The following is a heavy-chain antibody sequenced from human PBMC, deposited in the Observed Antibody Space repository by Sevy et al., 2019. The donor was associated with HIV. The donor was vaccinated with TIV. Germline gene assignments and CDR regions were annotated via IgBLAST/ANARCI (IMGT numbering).Heavy chain of an antibody. D-gene: IGHD3-22*01. CDR1: GFNLSPYW. V-gene: IGHV3-7*01. J-gene: IGHJ4*02. CDR2: IKQDGNEK. Sequence: GGFLRLSCVASGFNLSPYWMTWVRQAPGKGLEWVANIKQDGNEKYYVDSVKGRFTVSRDNAKNALYLQMYSLRVEDTAVYVCASNTYHYDSNTYYPVYWGQGTRVTVSS. CDR3: ASNTYHYDSNTYYPVY.